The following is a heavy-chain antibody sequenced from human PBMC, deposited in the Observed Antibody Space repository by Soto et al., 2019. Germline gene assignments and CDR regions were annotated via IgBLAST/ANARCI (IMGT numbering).Heavy chain of an antibody. CDR3: ATSYSSSWSFQH. Sequence: GASVKVSCKVSGYTLTELSMHWVRQAPGKGLEWMGGFDPEDGETIYAQKFQGRVTMTEDTPTDTAYMELSSLRSDDTAVYYCATSYSSSWSFQHWGQGTLVTVSS. CDR1: GYTLTELS. V-gene: IGHV1-24*01. CDR2: FDPEDGET. J-gene: IGHJ1*01. D-gene: IGHD6-13*01.